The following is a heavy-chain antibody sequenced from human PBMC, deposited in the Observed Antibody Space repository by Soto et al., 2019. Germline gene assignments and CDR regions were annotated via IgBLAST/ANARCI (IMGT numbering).Heavy chain of an antibody. V-gene: IGHV3-23*01. J-gene: IGHJ4*02. CDR1: GFTFSSYA. D-gene: IGHD6-6*01. CDR3: AKDPYEYSSSSIFLDY. CDR2: ISGSGGST. Sequence: GSLRLSCAASGFTFSSYAMSWVRQAPGKGLEWVSAISGSGGSTYYADSVKGRFTISRDNSKNTLYLQMNSLRAEDTAVYYCAKDPYEYSSSSIFLDYWGQGTLVTVSS.